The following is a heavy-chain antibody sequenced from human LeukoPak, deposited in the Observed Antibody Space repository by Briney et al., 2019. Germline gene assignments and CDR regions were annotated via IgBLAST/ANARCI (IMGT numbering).Heavy chain of an antibody. V-gene: IGHV3-48*04. J-gene: IGHJ4*02. D-gene: IGHD2/OR15-2a*01. Sequence: GGSLRLSCAASGFTFSSYSMNWVRQAPGKGLEWVSYISSSSSTIYYADSVKGRFTISRDNAKNSLYLQMNSLRAEDTAVYYCAKDLRARDDTYLLFDYWGRGTLVTVSS. CDR3: AKDLRARDDTYLLFDY. CDR2: ISSSSSTI. CDR1: GFTFSSYS.